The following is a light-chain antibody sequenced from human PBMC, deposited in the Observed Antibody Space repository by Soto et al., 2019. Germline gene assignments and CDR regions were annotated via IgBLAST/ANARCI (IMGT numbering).Light chain of an antibody. CDR2: DAS. CDR3: QQRSNWPPIT. Sequence: EIVLTQSPATLSLSPGERATLSCRARQTISSYLAWYQQKPGQAPRLLIYDASNRATGIPARFSGSGSGTDFTLTISSLEPEDFAVYYCQQRSNWPPITFGQGTRLEIQ. J-gene: IGKJ5*01. V-gene: IGKV3-11*01. CDR1: QTISSY.